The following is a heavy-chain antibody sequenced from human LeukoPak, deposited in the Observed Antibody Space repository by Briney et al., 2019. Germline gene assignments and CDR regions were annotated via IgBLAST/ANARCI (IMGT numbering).Heavy chain of an antibody. Sequence: GGSLRLSCAASGFIFSSYDMHWVRQAPGKGLEWVAVISYNGSNEYYADSVRGRLTISRDSSKSTLYLQMNSLRPEDTALYYCSAIRVGRNWFDPWGQGTLVTVSS. CDR2: ISYNGSNE. CDR3: SAIRVGRNWFDP. CDR1: GFIFSSYD. D-gene: IGHD1-14*01. V-gene: IGHV3-30*03. J-gene: IGHJ5*02.